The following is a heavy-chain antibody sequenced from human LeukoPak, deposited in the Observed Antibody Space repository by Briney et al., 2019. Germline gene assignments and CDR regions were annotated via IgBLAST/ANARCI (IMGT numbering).Heavy chain of an antibody. CDR1: GYNFASQW. CDR3: STRAFSDTSPVA. Sequence: GETLKISCKHSGYNFASQWIGWVRQVPGKGLEWMGIINPGNSDIVYTPSFQGQVTFSADRSTSTVFLQWGSLKASDSAMYYCSTRAFSDTSPVAWGQGTLVTVSS. V-gene: IGHV5-51*01. D-gene: IGHD3-22*01. J-gene: IGHJ5*02. CDR2: INPGNSDI.